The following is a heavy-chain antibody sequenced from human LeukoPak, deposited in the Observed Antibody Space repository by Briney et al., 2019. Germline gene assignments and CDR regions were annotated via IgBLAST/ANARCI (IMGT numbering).Heavy chain of an antibody. V-gene: IGHV3-43*02. CDR1: GFSFDDYA. D-gene: IGHD3-9*01. CDR3: AIIPYYDILTGYYSSFDY. CDR2: ISGDGGST. Sequence: GGSLRLSCAASGFSFDDYAMHCVRQVPGKGLEWVSLISGDGGSTYYADSVKGRFTISRDNSKSSLYLQMNSLRTEDTALYYCAIIPYYDILTGYYSSFDYWGQGALVTVSS. J-gene: IGHJ4*02.